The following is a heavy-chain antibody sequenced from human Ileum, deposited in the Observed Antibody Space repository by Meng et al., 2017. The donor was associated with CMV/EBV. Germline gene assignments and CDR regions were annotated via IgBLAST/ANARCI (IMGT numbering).Heavy chain of an antibody. V-gene: IGHV4-59*02. D-gene: IGHD2-2*01. CDR3: ARGRYCSSTSCFPFEH. Sequence: SETLSLTCNVSGDSVSSSYWHWIRQSPGKGLEWIGYIYYTVTSNYNPSLESRATLSVDTSKNQISLRLTSVTAADTAVYYCARGRYCSSTSCFPFEHWGQGALVTVSS. J-gene: IGHJ4*02. CDR2: IYYTVTS. CDR1: GDSVSSSY.